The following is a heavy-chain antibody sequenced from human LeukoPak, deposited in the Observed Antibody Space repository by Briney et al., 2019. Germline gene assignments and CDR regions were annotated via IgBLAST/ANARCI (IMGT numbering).Heavy chain of an antibody. CDR2: ITRSSFYI. CDR1: GFTFSSYT. V-gene: IGHV3-21*01. D-gene: IGHD3-22*01. Sequence: GGSLRLSCAASGFTFSSYTMIWVRQAPGKGLEWVSSITRSSFYIFYADSVKGRFTISRDNAKNSLYLQMNSLRAEDTAVYYCARALYDSSGYYSRFDYWGQGTLVAVSS. J-gene: IGHJ4*02. CDR3: ARALYDSSGYYSRFDY.